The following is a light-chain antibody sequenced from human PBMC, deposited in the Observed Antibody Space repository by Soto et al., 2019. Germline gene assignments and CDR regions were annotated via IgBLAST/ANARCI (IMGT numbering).Light chain of an antibody. Sequence: QSALTQPASVSGSPGQSITISCTGTSSDVGGYNYVSWYQQHPGKAPKLMIYEVSNRPSGVSNRFSGSKSGNTASLTISGRQAEDEADYYCSSYTSSSTLGVFGTGTKLTVL. CDR1: SSDVGGYNY. CDR2: EVS. J-gene: IGLJ1*01. V-gene: IGLV2-14*01. CDR3: SSYTSSSTLGV.